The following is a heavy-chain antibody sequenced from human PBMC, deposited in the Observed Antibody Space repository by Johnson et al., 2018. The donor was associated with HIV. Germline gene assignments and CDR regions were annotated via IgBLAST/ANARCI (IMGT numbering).Heavy chain of an antibody. V-gene: IGHV3-30*04. CDR3: ARDPHSEYSSSSVQGDAFDI. CDR1: GFTFSSYA. CDR2: ISYDGSNK. Sequence: VQVVESGGGVVQPGRSLRLSCAASGFTFSSYAMHWVRQAPGKGLEWVAVISYDGSNKYYADSVKGRFTISRDNSKNTLYLQMNSLRAEDTAVYYCARDPHSEYSSSSVQGDAFDIWGQGTMVTVSS. D-gene: IGHD6-6*01. J-gene: IGHJ3*02.